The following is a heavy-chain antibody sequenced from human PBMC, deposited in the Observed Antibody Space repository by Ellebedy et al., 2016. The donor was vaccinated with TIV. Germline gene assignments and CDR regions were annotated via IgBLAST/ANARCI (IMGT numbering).Heavy chain of an antibody. CDR1: GFTFDDYA. D-gene: IGHD1-26*01. Sequence: SLKISCAASGFTFDDYAMHWVRQAPGKGLEWVSGISWNSGSIGYADSVKGRFTISRDNAKDSLYLQMNGLRAEDTAVYYCARDKREGATLFDSWGQGTLVTVSS. CDR3: ARDKREGATLFDS. J-gene: IGHJ5*01. V-gene: IGHV3-9*01. CDR2: ISWNSGSI.